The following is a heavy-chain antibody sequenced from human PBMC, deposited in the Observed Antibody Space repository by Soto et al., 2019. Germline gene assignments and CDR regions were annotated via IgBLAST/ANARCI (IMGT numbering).Heavy chain of an antibody. CDR3: AKDPWYSGSFPFDY. Sequence: GGSLRLSCAASGFTFTSYAMSWVRQAPGKGLEWVSAISGSGGSTYYADSVKGRFTISRDNSKNTLYLQMNSLRAEDTAVYYCAKDPWYSGSFPFDYWGQGTLVTVSS. J-gene: IGHJ4*02. CDR2: ISGSGGST. CDR1: GFTFTSYA. V-gene: IGHV3-23*01. D-gene: IGHD1-26*01.